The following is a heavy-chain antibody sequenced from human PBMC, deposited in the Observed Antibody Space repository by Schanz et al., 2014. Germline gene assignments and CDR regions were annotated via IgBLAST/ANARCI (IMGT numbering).Heavy chain of an antibody. CDR1: GFPFSDYF. CDR2: IGNGGVTI. Sequence: QVQLVDSGGGLVKPGGSPRLSCTASGFPFSDYFMAWIRQPPGRGLEWVSYIGNGGVTIYYADSVKGRFTISRDNAKNSLYLEMNNLRAEDTALYYCARDRRNADLDYWGQGTLVTVSS. J-gene: IGHJ4*02. CDR3: ARDRRNADLDY. V-gene: IGHV3-11*04. D-gene: IGHD1-1*01.